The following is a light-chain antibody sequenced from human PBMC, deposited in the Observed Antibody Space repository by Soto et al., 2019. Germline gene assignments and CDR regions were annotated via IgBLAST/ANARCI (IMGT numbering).Light chain of an antibody. CDR3: QQRSAWPPT. Sequence: EIVLTQSPATLSLSPGEGATLSCRASQTIHNYLAWYQQKPGQPPRLLIYDASIRAAGIPAKFSGSGSGTDFPLTISSLGPEDSAVYYCQQRSAWPPTFGPGTKVEIK. J-gene: IGKJ1*01. CDR2: DAS. CDR1: QTIHNY. V-gene: IGKV3-11*01.